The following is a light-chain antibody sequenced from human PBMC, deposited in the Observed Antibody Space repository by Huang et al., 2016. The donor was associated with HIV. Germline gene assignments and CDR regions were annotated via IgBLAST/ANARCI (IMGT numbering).Light chain of an antibody. J-gene: IGKJ1*01. V-gene: IGKV3-20*01. CDR3: QQCGDSTWT. CDR2: GAS. CDR1: QYVADAY. Sequence: EIVLTQSPGSLSLSPGDRATLSCRASQYVADAYVAWYQHIPGQSPRLLIYGASRRAPGIPDRFSGSGFSTDFNLTISRLEPEDFAVYDCQQCGDSTWTFGQGTKVEVK.